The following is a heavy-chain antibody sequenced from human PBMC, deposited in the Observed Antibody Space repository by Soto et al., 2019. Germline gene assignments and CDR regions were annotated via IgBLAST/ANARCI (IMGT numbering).Heavy chain of an antibody. CDR1: GYTFTSYG. Sequence: QVQLVQSGAEVKKPGASVKVSCKASGYTFTSYGISWVRQAPGQGLEWMGWISGHNGNTNYAQKLQGRVTMTTDTSTSTAYMDLRSLRSDDTAGYSCARVLAVGLVDYWGQSTLVTVSS. CDR2: ISGHNGNT. CDR3: ARVLAVGLVDY. V-gene: IGHV1-18*01. J-gene: IGHJ4*02. D-gene: IGHD6-19*01.